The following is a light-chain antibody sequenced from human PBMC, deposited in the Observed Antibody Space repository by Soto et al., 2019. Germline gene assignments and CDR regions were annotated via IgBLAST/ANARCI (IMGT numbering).Light chain of an antibody. CDR3: QQYGSSPRT. CDR1: HSISDT. Sequence: NVLTQSPGTLSLSPGERATLSCRASHSISDTLAWYQQKPGQAPRLLIYGASSRATGIPDRFSGSGSGTDFTLTISRLEPEDFAVYYCQQYGSSPRTFGQGTKVDI. J-gene: IGKJ1*01. CDR2: GAS. V-gene: IGKV3-20*01.